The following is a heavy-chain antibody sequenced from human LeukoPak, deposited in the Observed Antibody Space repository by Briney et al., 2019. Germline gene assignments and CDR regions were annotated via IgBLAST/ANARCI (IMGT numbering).Heavy chain of an antibody. CDR1: GFTFSNYA. CDR2: ISGSGGST. J-gene: IGHJ4*02. CDR3: AKEIIAAATDY. Sequence: GGSLRLSCAASGFTFSNYAMSWVRQAPGGGLEWVSAISGSGGSTHYADSVKGRCSISRDNSKNTLYLQMSSLRVEDTALYYCAKEIIAAATDYWGQGTLVTVSS. V-gene: IGHV3-23*01. D-gene: IGHD6-13*01.